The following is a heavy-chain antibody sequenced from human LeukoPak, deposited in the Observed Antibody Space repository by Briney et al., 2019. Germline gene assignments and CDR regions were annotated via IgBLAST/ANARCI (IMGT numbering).Heavy chain of an antibody. V-gene: IGHV3-7*04. J-gene: IGHJ4*02. CDR2: IKKDGSEQ. D-gene: IGHD3-22*01. Sequence: PGGSLRLSCVVSGFTFSSYWMSWVRQAPGKGLEWVVNIKKDGSEQNYVDSVKGRFTISRDNAKNSLYLQMNSLRAEDTAVYYCAGSSSGHDGSGYRPFDYWGQGTLVTVSS. CDR3: AGSSSGHDGSGYRPFDY. CDR1: GFTFSSYW.